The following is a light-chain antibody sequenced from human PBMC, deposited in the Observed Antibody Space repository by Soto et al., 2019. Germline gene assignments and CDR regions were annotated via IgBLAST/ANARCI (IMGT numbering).Light chain of an antibody. CDR2: GAS. Sequence: EIVLTQSPATLSFSPGERATLSCRASQSVSSYLAWYQQKPGQAPRLLISGASSRATGIPDRFSGSGSGTDFTLTISRLEPEDFAVYYCHQYGSSPWTFGQGTKVDIK. CDR1: QSVSSY. J-gene: IGKJ1*01. CDR3: HQYGSSPWT. V-gene: IGKV3-20*01.